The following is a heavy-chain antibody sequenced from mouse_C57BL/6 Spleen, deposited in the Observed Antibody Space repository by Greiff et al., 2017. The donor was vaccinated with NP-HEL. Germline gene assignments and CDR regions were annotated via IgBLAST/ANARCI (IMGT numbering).Heavy chain of an antibody. V-gene: IGHV1-82*01. CDR1: GYAFSSSW. Sequence: QVQLKESGPELVKPGASVKISCKASGYAFSSSWMNWVKQRPGKGLEWIGRIYPGDGDTNYNGKFKGKATLTADKSSSTAYMQLSSLTSEDSAVYFCADSSDSYYFDYWGQGTTRTVSS. J-gene: IGHJ2*01. CDR2: IYPGDGDT. CDR3: ADSSDSYYFDY. D-gene: IGHD3-2*02.